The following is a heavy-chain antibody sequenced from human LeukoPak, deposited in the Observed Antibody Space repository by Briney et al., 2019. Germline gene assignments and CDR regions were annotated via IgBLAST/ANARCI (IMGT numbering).Heavy chain of an antibody. V-gene: IGHV4-38-2*01. CDR3: ASDLFRSSMVATPASFDY. D-gene: IGHD4-23*01. J-gene: IGHJ4*02. CDR2: IYHSGST. Sequence: PSETLSLTCAVSGYSISSGYYWGWIRQPPGKGLEWIGRIYHSGSTYYNPSLKSRVTISVDTSKTQFSLKLSSVTAADTAVYYCASDLFRSSMVATPASFDYWGQGTLVTVSS. CDR1: GYSISSGYY.